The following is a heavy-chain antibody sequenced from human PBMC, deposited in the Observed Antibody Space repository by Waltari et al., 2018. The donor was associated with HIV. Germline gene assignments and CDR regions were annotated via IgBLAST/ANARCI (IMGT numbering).Heavy chain of an antibody. D-gene: IGHD3-22*01. J-gene: IGHJ6*02. V-gene: IGHV3-21*01. Sequence: EVQLVESGGGLVKPGGSLSLSCAASGFPFSSYSLNWVRQAPGKGLEWVSSISSSSIYISYADSVKGRFTISRDNAKNSLYLQMNSLRAEDTAVYYCARQDSSGGNYYYGMDVWGQGTTVTVSS. CDR3: ARQDSSGGNYYYGMDV. CDR1: GFPFSSYS. CDR2: ISSSSIYI.